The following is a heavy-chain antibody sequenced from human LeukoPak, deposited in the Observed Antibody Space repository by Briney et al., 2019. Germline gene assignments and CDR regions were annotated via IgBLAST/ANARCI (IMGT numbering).Heavy chain of an antibody. D-gene: IGHD3-10*01. Sequence: GGSLRLSRAASGFTFSSYTMSWVRQAPGKGLEWVSAIGHTSEYTYHADSVKGRFTISRDNSKNTLYLQMNSLRAEDTAMYYCAKGSSAGRPYYFDYWGQGTLVTVSS. CDR3: AKGSSAGRPYYFDY. CDR2: IGHTSEYT. CDR1: GFTFSSYT. V-gene: IGHV3-23*01. J-gene: IGHJ4*02.